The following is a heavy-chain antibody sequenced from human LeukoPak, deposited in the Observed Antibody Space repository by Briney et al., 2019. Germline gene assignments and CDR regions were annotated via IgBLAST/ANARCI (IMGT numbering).Heavy chain of an antibody. Sequence: PGGSLRLSCAASGFTLSSYAMHWVRQAPGKGLEYVSAISKNGGNTYYANSVKGRFSISRDNSKNTLYLQVGSLRTEDMAVYYCARVGEGRYYQYYYMDVWGKGTTVTVSS. CDR2: ISKNGGNT. D-gene: IGHD1-26*01. CDR3: ARVGEGRYYQYYYMDV. CDR1: GFTLSSYA. V-gene: IGHV3-64*01. J-gene: IGHJ6*03.